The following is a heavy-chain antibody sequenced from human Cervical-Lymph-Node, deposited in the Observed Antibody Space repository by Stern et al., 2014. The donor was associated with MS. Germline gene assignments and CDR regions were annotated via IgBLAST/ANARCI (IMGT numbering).Heavy chain of an antibody. CDR3: AKDRRGGYNYLYGMDV. D-gene: IGHD5-18*01. CDR2: TSYDRGNR. Sequence: LGESGGGVVQPGTSLRLSWTGSRFTFRSYGIHWVRQAPGKGLEWVAVTSYDRGNRQYADSVKGRFTISRDNSKNTVYLHLNSLRPEDTGVYHCAKDRRGGYNYLYGMDVWGQGTTVTVS. V-gene: IGHV3-30*18. J-gene: IGHJ6*02. CDR1: RFTFRSYG.